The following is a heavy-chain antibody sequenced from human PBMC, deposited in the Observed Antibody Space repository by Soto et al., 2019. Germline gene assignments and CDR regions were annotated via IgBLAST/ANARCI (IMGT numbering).Heavy chain of an antibody. CDR1: GYFFNDYH. J-gene: IGHJ5*02. CDR3: AREEGVSNIAAVLLDP. Sequence: ASVKVSCRTSGYFFNDYHMHCVRKAPGQGLEWMGWINPKNGDTNYAQNFQDRVTMTRDTSISTVYIELSRLASDDTAVYYCAREEGVSNIAAVLLDPWGQGTLLTVSS. V-gene: IGHV1-2*02. CDR2: INPKNGDT. D-gene: IGHD3-3*02.